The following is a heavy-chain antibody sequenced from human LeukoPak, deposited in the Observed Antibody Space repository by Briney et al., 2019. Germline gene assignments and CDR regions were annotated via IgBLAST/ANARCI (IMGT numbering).Heavy chain of an antibody. CDR1: GYTFTGYY. Sequence: ASVKVSCKASGYTFTGYYMHWVRQAPGQGLEWMGWINPNSSGTNYAQKFQGRVTMTRDTSISTAYMELSRLRSDDTAVYYCARAKAGNSNLDYWGQGTLVTVSS. J-gene: IGHJ4*02. V-gene: IGHV1-2*02. D-gene: IGHD4-11*01. CDR2: INPNSSGT. CDR3: ARAKAGNSNLDY.